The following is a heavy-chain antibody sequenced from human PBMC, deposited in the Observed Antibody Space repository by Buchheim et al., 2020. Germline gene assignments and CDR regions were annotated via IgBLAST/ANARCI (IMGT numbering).Heavy chain of an antibody. D-gene: IGHD3-16*01. CDR2: ISPSIGNT. V-gene: IGHV1-18*01. J-gene: IGHJ4*02. CDR1: GYSFLNYG. Sequence: QVHLEQSGPQMKKPGASVKVSCKTSGYSFLNYGVSWVRQAPGQGPEWMGWISPSIGNTNLVGRFKGRVTMTTDTSTGTASIKMTSLRPDDTAVYYCVRDARWGLIFADYWGQGT. CDR3: VRDARWGLIFADY.